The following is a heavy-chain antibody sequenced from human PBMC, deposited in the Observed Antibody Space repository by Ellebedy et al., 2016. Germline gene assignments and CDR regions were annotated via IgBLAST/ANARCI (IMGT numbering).Heavy chain of an antibody. V-gene: IGHV3-23*01. CDR3: AKILDY. J-gene: IGHJ4*02. Sequence: GESLKISCAASGFTFSSYAMSWVRQAPGKGLEWVSGISGGGADTYYADSVKGRFTISKDNSKNTLYLQMNSLRAEDTAVYYCAKILDYWGQGTLVTVSS. CDR1: GFTFSSYA. CDR2: ISGGGADT.